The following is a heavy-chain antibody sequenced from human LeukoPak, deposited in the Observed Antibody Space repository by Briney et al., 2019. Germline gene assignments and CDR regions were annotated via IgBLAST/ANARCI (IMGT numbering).Heavy chain of an antibody. CDR1: GFTFSSYW. CDR3: ARIGYSSSSLDF. J-gene: IGHJ4*02. Sequence: GGSLGLSCAASGFTFSSYWMTWVRQAPGKGLEWVANIKQDGSVKYYVDSVKGRFTISRDNAKNSLYLQMNSLRAEDTAIYNCARIGYSSSSLDFWGRGTLVTVSS. D-gene: IGHD6-6*01. CDR2: IKQDGSVK. V-gene: IGHV3-7*03.